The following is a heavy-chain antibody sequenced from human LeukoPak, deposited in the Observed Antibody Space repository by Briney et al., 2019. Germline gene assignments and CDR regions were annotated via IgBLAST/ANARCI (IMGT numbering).Heavy chain of an antibody. V-gene: IGHV4-39*01. Sequence: PSETLSLTCTVSGGSISSSSYYWGWIRQPPGKGREWIGSIYYSGSTYYNPSLKSRVTISVDTSKNQFSLKLSSLPAADTAVYYCAMSPAAYYYYMDVWGKGTTVTVSS. D-gene: IGHD6-25*01. J-gene: IGHJ6*03. CDR1: GGSISSSSYY. CDR2: IYYSGST. CDR3: AMSPAAYYYYMDV.